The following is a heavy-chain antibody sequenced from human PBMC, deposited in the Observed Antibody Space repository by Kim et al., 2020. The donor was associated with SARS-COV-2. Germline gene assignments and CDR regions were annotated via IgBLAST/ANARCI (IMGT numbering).Heavy chain of an antibody. CDR1: GGSISSGDYY. Sequence: SETLSLTCTVSGGSISSGDYYWSWIRQPPGKGLEWIGYIYYSGSTYYNPSLKSRVTISVDTSKNQFSLKLSSVTAADTAVYYCARERDYNWFDPWGQGTLVTVSS. J-gene: IGHJ5*02. V-gene: IGHV4-30-4*01. CDR2: IYYSGST. CDR3: ARERDYNWFDP.